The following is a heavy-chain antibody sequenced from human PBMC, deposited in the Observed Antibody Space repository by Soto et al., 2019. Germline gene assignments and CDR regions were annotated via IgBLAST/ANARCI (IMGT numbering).Heavy chain of an antibody. CDR1: GGSISSGGYY. V-gene: IGHV4-31*03. CDR3: ARDRVAKEDYYYGMDV. D-gene: IGHD5-12*01. Sequence: SETLSLTCTVSGGSISSGGYYWSWIRQHPGKGLEWIGYIYYSGSTYYNPSLKSRVTISVDTSKNQFSLKLSSVTAADTAVYYCARDRVAKEDYYYGMDVWAQGTTVTVSS. J-gene: IGHJ6*02. CDR2: IYYSGST.